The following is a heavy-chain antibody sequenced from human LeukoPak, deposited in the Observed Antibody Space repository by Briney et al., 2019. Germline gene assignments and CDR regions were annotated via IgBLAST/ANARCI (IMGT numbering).Heavy chain of an antibody. V-gene: IGHV4-4*07. D-gene: IGHD3-10*01. CDR2: IYTSGST. Sequence: SETLSLTCTVSGGSISSYYWSWIRQPAGKGLEWIGRIYTSGSTNYNPSLKSRVTMSVDTSKNQFSLRLSSVTAADTAVYYCASPGYFYGSGSVDDAFDIWGQGTTVTVSS. J-gene: IGHJ3*02. CDR3: ASPGYFYGSGSVDDAFDI. CDR1: GGSISSYY.